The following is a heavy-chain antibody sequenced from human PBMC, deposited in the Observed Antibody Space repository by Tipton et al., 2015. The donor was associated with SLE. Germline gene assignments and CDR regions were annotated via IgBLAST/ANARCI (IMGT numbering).Heavy chain of an antibody. CDR3: VRDVDIVATMGHSRAFDI. D-gene: IGHD5-12*01. V-gene: IGHV4-39*07. CDR1: GGPISSSSYY. Sequence: TLSLTCTVSGGPISSSSYYWGWIRQPPGKGLEWIGSIYYSGSTYYNPSLKSRVTISVDTSKNQFSLKLSSVTAADTAVYYCVRDVDIVATMGHSRAFDIWGQGTMVTVSS. J-gene: IGHJ3*02. CDR2: IYYSGST.